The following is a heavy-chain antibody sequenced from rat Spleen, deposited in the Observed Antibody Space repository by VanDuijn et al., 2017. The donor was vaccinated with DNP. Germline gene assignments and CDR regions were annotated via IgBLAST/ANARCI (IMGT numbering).Heavy chain of an antibody. Sequence: EVQLVESGGGLVQPGRSLKLSCAVSGFTFSDYNMAWVRQAPKKGLEWVATIIYDGSRTYYRDSVKGRFTISRDNAKNTLYLQMNSLRSEDTATYYCAREEQLSLYYAMDAWGQGTSVTVSS. CDR3: AREEQLSLYYAMDA. CDR1: GFTFSDYN. J-gene: IGHJ4*01. D-gene: IGHD1-2*01. V-gene: IGHV5-7*01. CDR2: IIYDGSRT.